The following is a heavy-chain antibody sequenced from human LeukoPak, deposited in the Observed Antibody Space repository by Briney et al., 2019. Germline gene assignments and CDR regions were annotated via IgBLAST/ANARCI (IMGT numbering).Heavy chain of an antibody. CDR3: ARGSIESGSYYYYFDY. CDR1: GGTFSSYA. Sequence: ASVKVSCKASGGTFSSYAISWVRQAPGQGLEWMGWINPNSGGTNYAQKFQGWVTMTRDTSISTAYMELSRLRSDDTAVYYCARGSIESGSYYYYFDYWGQGTLVTVSS. CDR2: INPNSGGT. D-gene: IGHD1-26*01. J-gene: IGHJ4*02. V-gene: IGHV1-2*04.